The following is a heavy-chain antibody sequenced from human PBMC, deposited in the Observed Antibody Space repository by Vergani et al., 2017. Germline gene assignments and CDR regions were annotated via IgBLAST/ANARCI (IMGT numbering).Heavy chain of an antibody. V-gene: IGHV1-69*14. CDR3: ARDRDHGLRLGELSSHFDC. J-gene: IGHJ4*02. Sequence: QVQLVQSGAEVKKPGSSVKVSCKASGGTFSSYAISWVRQAPGQGLEWMGRIIPIFGTANYAQKFQGRVTVTAAKSTSTAYMGLCRLRSEDTAVYYCARDRDHGLRLGELSSHFDCWGRGPLVAVSS. CDR2: IIPIFGTA. CDR1: GGTFSSYA. D-gene: IGHD3-16*02.